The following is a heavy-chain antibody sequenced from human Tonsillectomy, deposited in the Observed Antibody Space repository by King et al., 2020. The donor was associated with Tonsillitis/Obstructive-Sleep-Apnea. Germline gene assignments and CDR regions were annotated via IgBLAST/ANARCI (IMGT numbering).Heavy chain of an antibody. CDR1: GFTFSDYY. D-gene: IGHD5-12*01. V-gene: IGHV3-11*05. J-gene: IGHJ4*02. Sequence: VQLVESGGGLVKPGGSLRLSCAASGFTFSDYYMSWIRPAPGQGLEWVSYISSSSSYTNYADSVKGRFTISRDNAKNSLYLQMNSLRAEDTAVYYCARAQYKTTVWWLPDYWGQGTLVTVSS. CDR3: ARAQYKTTVWWLPDY. CDR2: ISSSSSYT.